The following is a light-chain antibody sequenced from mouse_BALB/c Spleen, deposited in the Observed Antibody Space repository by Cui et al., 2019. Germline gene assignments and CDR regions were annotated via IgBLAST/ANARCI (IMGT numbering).Light chain of an antibody. V-gene: IGKV4-68*01. CDR3: QQWSSNPLT. J-gene: IGKJ5*01. Sequence: QFVLTQSPALMSASPGEKFTMTCSASSSVSYMYWYQQKPRSSPKPWIYLTSNLASGVPARFSGSGSGTSYSLTISSMEAEDAATYYCQQWSSNPLTFGAGTKLELK. CDR1: SSVSY. CDR2: LTS.